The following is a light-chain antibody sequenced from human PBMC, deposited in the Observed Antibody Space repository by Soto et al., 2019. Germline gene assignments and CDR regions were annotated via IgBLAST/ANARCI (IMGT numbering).Light chain of an antibody. Sequence: QSVLTQPPSVSAAPGQTVTISCSGGSSNIGNNYVSWYQQDAGTAPQLLMFDNNNRPSGIAYRYSASKTGTSATLGIAGRQTGDEADYYCATWDRSLSAWLFGGGTQLTVL. CDR1: SSNIGNNY. CDR3: ATWDRSLSAWL. J-gene: IGLJ3*02. CDR2: DNN. V-gene: IGLV1-51*01.